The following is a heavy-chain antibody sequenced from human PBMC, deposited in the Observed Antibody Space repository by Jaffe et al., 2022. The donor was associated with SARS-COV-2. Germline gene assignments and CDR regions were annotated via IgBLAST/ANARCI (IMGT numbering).Heavy chain of an antibody. CDR2: IWYDGSNK. CDR3: ARDPRYSTTVTTVGMDV. Sequence: QVQLVESGGGVVQPGRSLRLSCAASGFTFSSYGMHWVRQAPGKGLEWVAVIWYDGSNKYYADSVKGRFTISRDNSKNTLYLQMNSLRAEDTAVYYCARDPRYSTTVTTVGMDVWGQGTTVTVSS. V-gene: IGHV3-33*01. D-gene: IGHD4-4*01. CDR1: GFTFSSYG. J-gene: IGHJ6*02.